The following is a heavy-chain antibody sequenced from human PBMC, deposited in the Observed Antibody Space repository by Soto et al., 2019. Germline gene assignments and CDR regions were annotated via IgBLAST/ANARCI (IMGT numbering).Heavy chain of an antibody. CDR1: GGSISSGGYY. V-gene: IGHV4-31*03. J-gene: IGHJ4*02. D-gene: IGHD3-10*01. CDR2: IYYSGST. Sequence: QVQLQESGPGLVKPSQTLSFTCTVSGGSISSGGYYWSWIRQHPGKGLEWIGYIYYSGSTYYNPSLRSRVTISVDTSKNQFSLKLSSVTAADTAVYYCARFLWFGESKNFDYWGQGTLVTVSS. CDR3: ARFLWFGESKNFDY.